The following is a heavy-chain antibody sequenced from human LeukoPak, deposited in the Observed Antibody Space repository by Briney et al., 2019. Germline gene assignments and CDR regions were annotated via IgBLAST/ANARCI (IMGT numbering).Heavy chain of an antibody. CDR1: GFTFSSYG. J-gene: IGHJ6*02. CDR2: IWYDGTNK. D-gene: IGHD6-19*01. Sequence: PGGSLRLSCAASGFTFSSYGMHWVRQAPGKGLEWMAVIWYDGTNKYYADSVKGRFTISRDSSKNTLYLQMNSLRAEDTAVYYCAKEVGSSGWYGYYYYYYGMDVWGQGTTVTVSS. V-gene: IGHV3-33*06. CDR3: AKEVGSSGWYGYYYYYYGMDV.